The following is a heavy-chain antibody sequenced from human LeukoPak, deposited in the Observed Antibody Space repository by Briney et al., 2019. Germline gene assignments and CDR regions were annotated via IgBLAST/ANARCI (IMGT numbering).Heavy chain of an antibody. J-gene: IGHJ1*01. CDR3: ARDQQAEAVAGSERYFQH. D-gene: IGHD6-19*01. V-gene: IGHV1-18*01. CDR2: ISAYNGNT. Sequence: GASVKVSCKASGYTFTSYGISWVRQAPGQGLECMGWISAYNGNTNYAQKLQGRVTMTTDTSTSTAYMELRSLRSDDTAVYYCARDQQAEAVAGSERYFQHWGQGTLVTVSS. CDR1: GYTFTSYG.